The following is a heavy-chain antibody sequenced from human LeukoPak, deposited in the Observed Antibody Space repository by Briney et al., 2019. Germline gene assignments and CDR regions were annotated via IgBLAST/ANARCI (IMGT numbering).Heavy chain of an antibody. CDR3: ARHEMEVGELYDY. D-gene: IGHD3-10*01. J-gene: IGHJ4*02. CDR2: IYHSGST. V-gene: IGHV4-30-2*01. CDR1: GGSISSGGYY. Sequence: PSETLSLTCTVSGGSISSGGYYWSWIRQPPGKGLEWIGYIYHSGSTYYNPSLKSRVTISVDRSKNQFSLKLSSVTAADTAVYYCARHEMEVGELYDYWGQGTLVTVSS.